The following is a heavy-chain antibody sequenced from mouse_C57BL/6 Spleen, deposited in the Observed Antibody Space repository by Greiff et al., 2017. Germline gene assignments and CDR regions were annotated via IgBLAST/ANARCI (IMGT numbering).Heavy chain of an antibody. D-gene: IGHD4-1*01. CDR3: AKEGPANWGRYFDV. J-gene: IGHJ1*03. V-gene: IGHV1-53*01. Sequence: QVQLQQPGTELVKPGASVKLSCKASGYTFTSYWMHWVKQRPGQGLEWIGNINPSNGGTNYNEKFKSKATRTVDKSSSPAYMQLSSLTSEDSAVYYCAKEGPANWGRYFDVWGTGTTVTVSS. CDR2: INPSNGGT. CDR1: GYTFTSYW.